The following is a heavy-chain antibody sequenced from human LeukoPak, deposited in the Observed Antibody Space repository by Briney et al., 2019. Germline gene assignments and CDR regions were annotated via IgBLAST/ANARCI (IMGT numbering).Heavy chain of an antibody. V-gene: IGHV4-59*08. CDR1: GGPISSYY. CDR3: ARHEGYYYYYMDV. Sequence: SETLSLTCTVSGGPISSYYWSWIRQPPGKGLEWIGYIYYSGSTNYNPSLKSRVTISVDRSKNQFSLKLSSVTAADTAVYYCARHEGYYYYYMDVWGKGTTVTVSS. CDR2: IYYSGST. J-gene: IGHJ6*03.